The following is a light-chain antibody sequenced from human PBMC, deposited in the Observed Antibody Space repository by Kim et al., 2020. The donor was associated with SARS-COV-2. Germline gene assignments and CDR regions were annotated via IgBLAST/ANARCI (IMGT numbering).Light chain of an antibody. J-gene: IGLJ2*01. V-gene: IGLV3-19*01. CDR2: GKN. CDR3: NSRDINDNEI. Sequence: SSELTQDPAVSVALGQTVRITCQGDSLRSYYATWYQQKPGQAPILVIYGKNNRPSGIPDRFSGSSSGNTASLTITGTQAGDEADYYCNSRDINDNEIFGG. CDR1: SLRSYY.